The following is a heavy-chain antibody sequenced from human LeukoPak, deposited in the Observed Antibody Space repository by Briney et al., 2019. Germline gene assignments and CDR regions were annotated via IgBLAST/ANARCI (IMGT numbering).Heavy chain of an antibody. Sequence: ASVKVSCKASGGTFSSYAISWVRQAPGQGLEWMGGIIPIFGTANYAQKFQGRVTITAVESMSTAYTELSSLGSEDTAVYYCARGLLPKTTGVTPYNYWGQGTLVTVSS. CDR2: IIPIFGTA. CDR1: GGTFSSYA. J-gene: IGHJ4*02. V-gene: IGHV1-69*13. D-gene: IGHD4-23*01. CDR3: ARGLLPKTTGVTPYNY.